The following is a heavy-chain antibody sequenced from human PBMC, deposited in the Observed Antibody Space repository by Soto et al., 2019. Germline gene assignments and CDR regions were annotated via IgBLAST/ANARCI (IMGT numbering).Heavy chain of an antibody. CDR1: GGSIGSYY. Sequence: XXTLSLRFTVSGGSIGSYYWRWIPQPPGKGLEWIGYIYYSGSTNYNPSLKSRVTISVDTSKNQFSLKLSSVTAPDTAVYYCARQNGYGSDYYYMDVWGKGTTVTVSS. D-gene: IGHD3-10*01. J-gene: IGHJ6*03. CDR2: IYYSGST. CDR3: ARQNGYGSDYYYMDV. V-gene: IGHV4-59*08.